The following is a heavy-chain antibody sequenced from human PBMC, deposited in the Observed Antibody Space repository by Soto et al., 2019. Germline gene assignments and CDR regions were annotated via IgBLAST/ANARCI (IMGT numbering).Heavy chain of an antibody. J-gene: IGHJ4*02. CDR2: INHSGGT. CDR1: GGSFSGYY. Sequence: SETLSLTGAVGGGSFSGYYWRWIRQPPGKWLGWSGEINHSGGTNYNPSRKSRVTISVDTSNNQFSLQLSSVTAADTAVYYCARGPSPYYHILTDRGQGTLVTVSS. D-gene: IGHD3-9*01. CDR3: ARGPSPYYHILTD. V-gene: IGHV4-34*01.